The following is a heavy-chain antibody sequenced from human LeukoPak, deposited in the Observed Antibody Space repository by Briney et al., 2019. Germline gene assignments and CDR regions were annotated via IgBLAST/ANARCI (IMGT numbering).Heavy chain of an antibody. J-gene: IGHJ3*02. CDR2: IYYSGST. CDR3: ARAPWGVITTGDAFDI. Sequence: SETLSLTCTVSGGSISSYYWSWIRQPPGKGLEGIGYIYYSGSTNYNPSLKSRVTISEDTSKNQFSLKLSSVTAADTAVYYCARAPWGVITTGDAFDIWGQGTMVTVSS. D-gene: IGHD3-22*01. CDR1: GGSISSYY. V-gene: IGHV4-59*01.